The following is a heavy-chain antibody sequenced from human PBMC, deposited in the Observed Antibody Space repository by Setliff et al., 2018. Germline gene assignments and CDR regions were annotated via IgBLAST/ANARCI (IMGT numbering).Heavy chain of an antibody. CDR1: GFTFSNYY. J-gene: IGHJ3*01. CDR3: VRDRWKVMVNKGDDAFDL. V-gene: IGHV3-11*04. CDR2: ISGSAQTT. Sequence: GGSLRLSCAASGFTFSNYYMTWIRQAPGKGLEWVSMISGSAQTTYYADSVKGRFTISRDNSKNSLDLQMDSLGGEDTAVYYCVRDRWKVMVNKGDDAFDLWGQGTMVTVSS. D-gene: IGHD5-18*01.